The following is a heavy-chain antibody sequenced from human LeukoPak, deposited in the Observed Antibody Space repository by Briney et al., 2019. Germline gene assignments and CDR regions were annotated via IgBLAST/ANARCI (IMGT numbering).Heavy chain of an antibody. D-gene: IGHD2-15*01. J-gene: IGHJ3*02. CDR1: GYTFTSYY. CDR3: ASQISTPDAFDT. CDR2: INPSGGST. Sequence: ASVKVSCKASGYTFTSYYIHWVRQAPGQGLEWTGIINPSGGSTSYAQKFQGRVTLTRDTSTSTVYMALSSLRSEDTAVYYCASQISTPDAFDTWGQGTMVTVSS. V-gene: IGHV1-46*01.